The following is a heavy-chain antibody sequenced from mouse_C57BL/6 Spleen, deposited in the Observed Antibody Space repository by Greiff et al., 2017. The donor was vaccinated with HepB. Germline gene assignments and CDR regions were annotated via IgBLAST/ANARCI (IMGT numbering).Heavy chain of an antibody. Sequence: QVQLKQSGAELVRPGASVTLSCKASGYTFTDYEMHWVKQTPVHGLEWIGAIDPETGGTAYNQKFKGKAILTADKSSSTAYMELRSLTSEDSAVYYCTGGYYLAWFAYWGQGTLVTVSA. CDR2: IDPETGGT. D-gene: IGHD2-3*01. CDR1: GYTFTDYE. V-gene: IGHV1-15*01. J-gene: IGHJ3*01. CDR3: TGGYYLAWFAY.